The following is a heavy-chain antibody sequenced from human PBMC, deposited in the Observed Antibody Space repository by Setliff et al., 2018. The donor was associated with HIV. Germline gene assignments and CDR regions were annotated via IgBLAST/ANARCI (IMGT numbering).Heavy chain of an antibody. J-gene: IGHJ3*02. CDR1: GYSFITYW. CDR3: ARHRHTAAGTLDAFDI. Sequence: PGESLKISCKGSGYSFITYWIGWVRQRPGKGLEWMGIIHPVDSDTRYSPSFQGQVTISADKSISTAYLQWSTLKASDTAIYYCARHRHTAAGTLDAFDIWGQGTVVTVSS. D-gene: IGHD6-13*01. V-gene: IGHV5-51*01. CDR2: IHPVDSDT.